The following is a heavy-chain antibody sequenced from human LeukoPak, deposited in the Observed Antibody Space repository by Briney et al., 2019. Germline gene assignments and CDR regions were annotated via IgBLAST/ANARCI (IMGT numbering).Heavy chain of an antibody. Sequence: GGSLRLSCAASGFTASSNHMNWVRQAPGKGLEWVSVIYSGGSTYYADSVKGRFTISRHNSKNTLYLQMNSLRAEDTAVYYCARDQSSGGVDYWGQGTLVTVSS. CDR1: GFTASSNH. CDR3: ARDQSSGGVDY. CDR2: IYSGGST. V-gene: IGHV3-53*04. J-gene: IGHJ4*02. D-gene: IGHD3-10*01.